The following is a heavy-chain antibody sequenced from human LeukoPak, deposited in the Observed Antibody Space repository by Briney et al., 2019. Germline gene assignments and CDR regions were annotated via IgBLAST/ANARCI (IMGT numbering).Heavy chain of an antibody. V-gene: IGHV3-30*18. D-gene: IGHD6-13*01. J-gene: IGHJ4*02. CDR2: ISYDGSNK. CDR1: GFTFSSYG. CDR3: AKDRPPYSSSWWVPSDY. Sequence: GGSLRLSCAASGFTFSSYGMHWVRQAPGKGLEWVAVISYDGSNKYYADSVKGRFTISRDNSKNTLYLQMNSLRAEDTAVYYCAKDRPPYSSSWWVPSDYWGQGTLVTVSS.